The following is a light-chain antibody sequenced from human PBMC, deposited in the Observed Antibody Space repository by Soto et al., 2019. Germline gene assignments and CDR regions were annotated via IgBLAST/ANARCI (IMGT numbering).Light chain of an antibody. J-gene: IGLJ3*02. CDR3: CSYAGSYTWV. V-gene: IGLV2-11*01. CDR1: SSDVGAYNY. Sequence: QSALTQPRSVSGSPGQSVTISCTGTSSDVGAYNYVSWYQQHPGKAPKLMIYDVSKGPSGVPDRFSGSKSGNTAALTISGLQAEDEADYYCCSYAGSYTWVFGGGTQLTVL. CDR2: DVS.